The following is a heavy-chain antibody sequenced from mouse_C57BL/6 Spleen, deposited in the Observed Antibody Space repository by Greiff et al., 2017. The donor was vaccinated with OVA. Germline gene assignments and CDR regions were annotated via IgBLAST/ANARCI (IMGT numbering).Heavy chain of an antibody. CDR1: GYTFTSYW. CDR3: ARTPYYSNYFYCDY. J-gene: IGHJ2*01. V-gene: IGHV1-69*01. CDR2: IDPSDSYT. Sequence: VQLQQPGAELVMPGASVKLSCKASGYTFTSYWMHWVKQRPGQGLEWIGEIDPSDSYTNYNQKFKGKSTLTVDKSSSTAYMQLSSLTSEDSAVYYCARTPYYSNYFYCDYWGQGTTRTVSS. D-gene: IGHD2-5*01.